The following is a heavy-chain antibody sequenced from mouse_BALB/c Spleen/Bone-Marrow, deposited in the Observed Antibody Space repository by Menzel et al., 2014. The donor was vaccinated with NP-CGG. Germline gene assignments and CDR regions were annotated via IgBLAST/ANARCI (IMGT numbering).Heavy chain of an antibody. CDR3: ARDDYDGYFDY. CDR2: IWAGGYI. J-gene: IGHJ2*01. D-gene: IGHD2-4*01. Sequence: VQLVESGPSLVAPSQSLSIPCTVSGFSLTRYGVHWVRQPPGKGLEWLGVIWAGGYINYNSALMSRLSISKDNSKSQVFLKMSSLQTDDTAMYFCARDDYDGYFDYWGQGTTLTVSS. CDR1: GFSLTRYG. V-gene: IGHV2-9*02.